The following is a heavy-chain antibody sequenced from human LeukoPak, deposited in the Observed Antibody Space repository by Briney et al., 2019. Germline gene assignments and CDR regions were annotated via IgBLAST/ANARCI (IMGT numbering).Heavy chain of an antibody. CDR3: ARDGYLDY. CDR2: IKRDGSDK. D-gene: IGHD5-18*01. CDR1: GFTFGDYG. V-gene: IGHV3-7*05. J-gene: IGHJ4*02. Sequence: PGRSLRLSCTASGFTFGDYGMSWFRQAPGRGLEWVAHIKRDGSDKNYVDPVKGRFTISRDNAKNSVYLQMNSLRAEDTATYYCARDGYLDYWGQGTLVTVSS.